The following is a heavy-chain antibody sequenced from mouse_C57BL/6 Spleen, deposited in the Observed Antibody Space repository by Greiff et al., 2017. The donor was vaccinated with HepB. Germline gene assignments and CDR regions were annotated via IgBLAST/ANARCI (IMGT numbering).Heavy chain of an antibody. J-gene: IGHJ4*01. D-gene: IGHD2-4*01. Sequence: QVQLQQSGAELVRPGTSVKVSCKASGYAFTNYLIEWVKQRTGQGLEWIGVINPGSGGTNYNEKLKGKATLTADKSSSTAYMQLSSLTSEDSAVYFCARCGDYSDYAMDYWGQGTSVTVSS. V-gene: IGHV1-54*01. CDR3: ARCGDYSDYAMDY. CDR1: GYAFTNYL. CDR2: INPGSGGT.